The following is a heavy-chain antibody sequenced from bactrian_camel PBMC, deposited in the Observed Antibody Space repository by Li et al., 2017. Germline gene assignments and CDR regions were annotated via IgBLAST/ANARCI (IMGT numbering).Heavy chain of an antibody. CDR3: VGDAWTW. Sequence: QVQLVESGGGSVQPGGSLRLSCAASGFTFTEYWMHWVRQAPGKGLEWVSCISSFSGTTYYGDSVKGRFTISRDNARNTVYLQMDNLYSDDTALYYCVGDAWTWWGQGTQVTVS. CDR2: ISSFSGTT. CDR1: GFTFTEYW. D-gene: IGHD1*01. J-gene: IGHJ4*01. V-gene: IGHV3S25*01.